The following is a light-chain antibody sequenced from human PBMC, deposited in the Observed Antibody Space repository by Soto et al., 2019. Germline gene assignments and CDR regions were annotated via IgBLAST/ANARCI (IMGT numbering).Light chain of an antibody. V-gene: IGKV1-5*01. Sequence: IQMTQSPSTLSASVGDRVTITCRASQSISSWLAWYQQKPGKAPKLLIYDASSLERGVPPRFSGSGSGKEFILTISSLRLDDFATHYCQPYNSPLITSGQGTRL. CDR3: QPYNSPLIT. J-gene: IGKJ5*01. CDR2: DAS. CDR1: QSISSW.